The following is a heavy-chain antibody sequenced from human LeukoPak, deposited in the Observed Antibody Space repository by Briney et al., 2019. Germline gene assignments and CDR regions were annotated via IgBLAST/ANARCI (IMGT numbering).Heavy chain of an antibody. J-gene: IGHJ4*02. D-gene: IGHD3-16*01. CDR3: ARLPGTNWMGEYYFDY. CDR1: GGSLSSSNYS. CDR2: IYYSGTT. V-gene: IGHV4-39*01. Sequence: SETLSLTCTVSGGSLSSSNYSWGWIRQPPGKGLEWIGSIYYSGTTYYNPSLKSRVTISVDTSNNQFSLKLSSVTAADTAVYYCARLPGTNWMGEYYFDYWGQGTLVTVSS.